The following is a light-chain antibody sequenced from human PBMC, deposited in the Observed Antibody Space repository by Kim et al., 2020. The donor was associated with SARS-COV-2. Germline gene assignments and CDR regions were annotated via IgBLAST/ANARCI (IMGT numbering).Light chain of an antibody. V-gene: IGLV2-23*01. Sequence: QSITISCTGTSSYVGSYNLVSWYQQHPGKAPKLMIYEGSKRPSGVSNRFSGSKSGNTASLTISGLQAEDEADYYCCSYAGSSTFYVFGTGTKVTVL. CDR2: EGS. CDR1: SSYVGSYNL. CDR3: CSYAGSSTFYV. J-gene: IGLJ1*01.